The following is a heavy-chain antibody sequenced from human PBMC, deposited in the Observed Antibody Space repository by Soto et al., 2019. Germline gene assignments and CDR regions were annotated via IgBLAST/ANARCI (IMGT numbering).Heavy chain of an antibody. CDR1: GYTFTSYD. V-gene: IGHV1-8*01. CDR3: ARDLSSSWEYYGMDV. J-gene: IGHJ6*02. Sequence: QVQLVQSGAEVKKPGASVKVSCKASGYTFTSYDINWVRQATGQGLEWMGWMNPNSGNTGYAQKFQGRVTMTRNTSISTAYMELSSLRTEDTAVYYCARDLSSSWEYYGMDVWGQGTTVTVSS. CDR2: MNPNSGNT. D-gene: IGHD6-13*01.